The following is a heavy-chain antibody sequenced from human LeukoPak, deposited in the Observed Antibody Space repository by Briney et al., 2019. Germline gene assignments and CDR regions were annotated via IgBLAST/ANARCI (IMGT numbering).Heavy chain of an antibody. J-gene: IGHJ4*02. CDR3: ARLFGGVTTFDY. D-gene: IGHD4-17*01. V-gene: IGHV3-7*01. Sequence: GGSLRLSCAASGFSFSTYYMSWVRQGPGKGLEWVATLWPEGSDKRYVDSVRDRFTISRDNAKNSLYLQMNSLSAEDTAVYYCARLFGGVTTFDYWGQGALVTVSS. CDR1: GFSFSTYY. CDR2: LWPEGSDK.